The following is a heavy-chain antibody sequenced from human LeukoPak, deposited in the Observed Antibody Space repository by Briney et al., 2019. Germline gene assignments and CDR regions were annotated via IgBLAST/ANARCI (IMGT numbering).Heavy chain of an antibody. CDR2: ISYSGST. CDR3: ARHITIFGVVIIPGTFDI. V-gene: IGHV4-59*01. J-gene: IGHJ3*02. Sequence: SETLSLTCTVSGGSISSYYWSWIRQPPGKGLEWIAYISYSGSTNYNPSLKSRVTISVDTSKNQFSLKLSSVTAADTAVYYCARHITIFGVVIIPGTFDIWGQGTMVTVSS. CDR1: GGSISSYY. D-gene: IGHD3-3*01.